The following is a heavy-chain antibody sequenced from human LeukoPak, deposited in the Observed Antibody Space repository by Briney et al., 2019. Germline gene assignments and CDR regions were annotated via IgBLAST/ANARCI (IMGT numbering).Heavy chain of an antibody. D-gene: IGHD6-13*01. CDR3: ARSAGKYAMDV. J-gene: IGHJ6*02. V-gene: IGHV3-30-3*01. CDR1: GFTFRIYD. CDR2: ISYDVSNK. Sequence: GGSLRLSCAASGFTFRIYDLHWVRQAPGKGLEWVALISYDVSNKHYTDSVKGRFTISRDNSKNTIDLHMNSLRAGDTAVYYCARSAGKYAMDVWGQGTTVTASS.